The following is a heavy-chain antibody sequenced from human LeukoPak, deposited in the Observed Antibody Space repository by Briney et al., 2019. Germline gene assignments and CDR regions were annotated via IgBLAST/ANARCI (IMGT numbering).Heavy chain of an antibody. CDR2: IYYSGST. J-gene: IGHJ4*02. CDR1: GGSISSYY. Sequence: SETLSLTCTVSGGSISSYYWSWIRQPPGKGLEWIGYIYYSGSTNYNPSLKSRVTISVDTSKNQFSLKLSSVTAADTAVYYCARGGAMATWGQGTLATVSS. D-gene: IGHD5-18*01. CDR3: ARGGAMAT. V-gene: IGHV4-59*01.